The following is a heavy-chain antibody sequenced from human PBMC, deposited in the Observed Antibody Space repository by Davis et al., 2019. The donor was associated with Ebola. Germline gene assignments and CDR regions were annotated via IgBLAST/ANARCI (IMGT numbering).Heavy chain of an antibody. CDR3: AAMKDSSGYYYYYYGKDV. CDR2: IYYSGST. J-gene: IGHJ6*02. Sequence: SETLSLTCTVSGGSISSYYWSWIRQPPGKGLEWIGYIYYSGSTYYNPSLKSRVTISVDTSKNQFSLKLSSVTAADTAVYYCAAMKDSSGYYYYYYGKDVWGQGTTVTVSS. V-gene: IGHV4-59*06. CDR1: GGSISSYY. D-gene: IGHD3-22*01.